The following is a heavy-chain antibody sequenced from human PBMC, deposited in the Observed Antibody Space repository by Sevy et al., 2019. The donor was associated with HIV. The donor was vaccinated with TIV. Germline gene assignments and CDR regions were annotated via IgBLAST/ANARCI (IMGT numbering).Heavy chain of an antibody. CDR3: AKDKSLYDSSGYYDY. V-gene: IGHV3-9*01. D-gene: IGHD3-22*01. Sequence: GGSLRLSCAASGFTFDDYAMHWVRQAPGKGLEWVSGISWNSGSIGYEDSVNGRFTISRDNAKNSLYLQMNSLRAEDTDLYYCAKDKSLYDSSGYYDYWGQGTLVTVSS. J-gene: IGHJ4*02. CDR2: ISWNSGSI. CDR1: GFTFDDYA.